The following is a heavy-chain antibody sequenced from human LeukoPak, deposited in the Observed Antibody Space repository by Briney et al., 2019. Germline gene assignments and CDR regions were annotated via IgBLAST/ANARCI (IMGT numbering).Heavy chain of an antibody. D-gene: IGHD2-2*01. V-gene: IGHV1-69*13. CDR3: ARGMEVVPAATYYYYGMDV. Sequence: SVKVSCKASGGTFSSYAISWVRQAPGQGLEWMGGIILIFGTANYAQKFQGRVTITADESTSTAYMELSSLRSEDTAVYYCARGMEVVPAATYYYYGMDVWGKGTTVTVSS. CDR1: GGTFSSYA. J-gene: IGHJ6*04. CDR2: IILIFGTA.